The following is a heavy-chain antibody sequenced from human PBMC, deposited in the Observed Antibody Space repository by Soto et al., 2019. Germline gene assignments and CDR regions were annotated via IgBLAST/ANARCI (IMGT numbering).Heavy chain of an antibody. Sequence: SETLSLTCTVSGGSVNSGSFYWSWILQPPGKGLEWIGYIYYSVSANYNPSLKSRVTISMDTSKNQFSLQLTSVTAADSAVYYSARADWNFVVYFYGMDLGGQRTKVTVSS. CDR2: IYYSVSA. CDR3: ARADWNFVVYFYGMDL. J-gene: IGHJ6*01. D-gene: IGHD1-7*01. V-gene: IGHV4-61*01. CDR1: GGSVNSGSFY.